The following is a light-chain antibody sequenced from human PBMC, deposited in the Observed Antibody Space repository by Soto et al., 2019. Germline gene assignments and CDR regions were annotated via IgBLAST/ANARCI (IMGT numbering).Light chain of an antibody. J-gene: IGKJ4*01. CDR1: QSVSSN. CDR3: QQHNNWPQIT. Sequence: EIVMTQSPATLSVSPGERATLSCRASQSVSSNLAWYQQKPGQAPRLLIYGASTRATGIPARFSGSGSGTEFTLTISSLQSEDFGVYYCQQHNNWPQITFGGGTKVEIK. V-gene: IGKV3-15*01. CDR2: GAS.